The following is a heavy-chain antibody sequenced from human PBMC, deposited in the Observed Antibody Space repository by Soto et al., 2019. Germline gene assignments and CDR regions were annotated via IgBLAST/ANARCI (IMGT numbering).Heavy chain of an antibody. CDR2: IWYDGRNE. CDR1: GFTFSSYG. D-gene: IGHD3-22*01. V-gene: IGHV3-33*01. J-gene: IGHJ3*02. Sequence: GGSLRLSCVASGFTFSSYGMHWVRQAPGEGLEWVAIIWYDGRNEYYADSVKGRFTISRDISKNTLYLQMDSLRAEDTAVYYCAITRLYDSIDYHRDGFDIWGQGTMVTVSS. CDR3: AITRLYDSIDYHRDGFDI.